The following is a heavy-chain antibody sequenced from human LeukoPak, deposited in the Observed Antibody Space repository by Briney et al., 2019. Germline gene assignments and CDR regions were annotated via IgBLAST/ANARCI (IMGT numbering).Heavy chain of an antibody. D-gene: IGHD3-22*01. Sequence: SETLSLTCTVDGGTISSYYWSWIRQPPGKGLEWIWYIYYSGITNYNPYLKSRATISVDTSKNQFSLKLCSVTAADTAVYYCARANYYDTSGYSRGAFDIWGQGTKVTVSS. V-gene: IGHV4-59*01. J-gene: IGHJ3*02. CDR3: ARANYYDTSGYSRGAFDI. CDR1: GGTISSYY. CDR2: IYYSGIT.